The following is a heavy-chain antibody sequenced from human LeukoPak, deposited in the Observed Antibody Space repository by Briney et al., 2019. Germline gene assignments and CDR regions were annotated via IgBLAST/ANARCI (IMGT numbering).Heavy chain of an antibody. CDR1: GYTFTGYY. CDR2: INPNSGGT. V-gene: IGHV1-2*02. J-gene: IGHJ4*02. CDR3: AREFYYYDSSGYYR. D-gene: IGHD3-22*01. Sequence: GASVKVSCKASGYTFTGYYMRWVRQAPGQGLEWMGWINPNSGGTNYAQKFQGRVTMTRDTSISTAYMELSRLGSDDTAVYYCAREFYYYDSSGYYRWGQGTLVTVSS.